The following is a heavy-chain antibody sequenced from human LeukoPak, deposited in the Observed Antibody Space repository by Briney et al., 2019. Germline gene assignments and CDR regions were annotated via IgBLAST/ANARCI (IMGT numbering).Heavy chain of an antibody. J-gene: IGHJ4*02. Sequence: PSETLSLTCTVSGGSISSGDYYWSWIRQPPGKGLEWIGYIYYSGSTYYNPSLKSRVTISVDTSKNQFSLKLSSVTAADTAVYYCARRDWYQPLQYWGQGTLVTVSS. D-gene: IGHD2-2*01. CDR2: IYYSGST. V-gene: IGHV4-30-4*01. CDR3: ARRDWYQPLQY. CDR1: GGSISSGDYY.